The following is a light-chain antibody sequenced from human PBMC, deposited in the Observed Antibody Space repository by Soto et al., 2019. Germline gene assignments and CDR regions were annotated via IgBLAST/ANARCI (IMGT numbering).Light chain of an antibody. CDR2: RNN. CDR3: AAWDAGVSGPA. CDR1: SSNIGSKY. J-gene: IGLJ2*01. Sequence: QLVLTQPPSASGTPGQRVTISCSGSSSNIGSKYVYWYQQLPGTAPKLLMYRNNQRPSGVPDRFSGSKSGTSASLAISGLRSEDEADYYCAAWDAGVSGPAFGGGNKVTVL. V-gene: IGLV1-47*01.